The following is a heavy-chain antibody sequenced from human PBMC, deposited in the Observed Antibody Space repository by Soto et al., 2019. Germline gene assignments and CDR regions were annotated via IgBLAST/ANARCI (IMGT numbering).Heavy chain of an antibody. CDR3: AKEGDCSSTSCYIESDY. Sequence: EVQLLESGGGLVQPGGSLRLSCAASGFTFSSYAMSWVRQAPGKGLEWVSAISGSGGSTYYADSVKGRFTISRDNSKNTLYLQMNSLRAEDTAVYYCAKEGDCSSTSCYIESDYWGQGTLVTVSS. CDR1: GFTFSSYA. D-gene: IGHD2-2*02. V-gene: IGHV3-23*01. CDR2: ISGSGGST. J-gene: IGHJ4*02.